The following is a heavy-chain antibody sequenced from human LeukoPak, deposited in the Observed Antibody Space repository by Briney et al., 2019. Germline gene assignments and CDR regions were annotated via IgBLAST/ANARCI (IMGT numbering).Heavy chain of an antibody. J-gene: IGHJ4*02. V-gene: IGHV3-23*01. CDR1: GFTLSSYA. D-gene: IGHD2-2*01. Sequence: GGSLRLSCAASGFTLSSYAMSWVRQAPGKGLEWVSAISGSGGSPYYADSVKGRFTISRDNSKNTLYLQMNSLRAEDTAVYYCAKEVCSSTSCYYDYWGQGTLVTVSS. CDR3: AKEVCSSTSCYYDY. CDR2: ISGSGGSP.